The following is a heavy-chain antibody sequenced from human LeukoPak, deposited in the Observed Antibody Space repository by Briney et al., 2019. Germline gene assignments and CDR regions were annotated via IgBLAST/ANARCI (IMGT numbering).Heavy chain of an antibody. CDR1: GYTFTSYG. J-gene: IGHJ5*02. V-gene: IGHV1-18*01. CDR2: ISAYNGNT. CDR3: AIDRSGWYENGGNWFDP. D-gene: IGHD6-19*01. Sequence: ASVKVSCKASGYTFTSYGISWVRQAPGQGLEWMGWISAYNGNTNYAQKLQGRVTMTTDTSTSTAYMELSRLRSDDTAVYYCAIDRSGWYENGGNWFDPWGQGTLVTVSS.